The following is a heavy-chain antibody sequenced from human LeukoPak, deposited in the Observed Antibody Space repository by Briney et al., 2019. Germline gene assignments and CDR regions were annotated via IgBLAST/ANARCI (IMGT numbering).Heavy chain of an antibody. CDR3: ATAAAGGYYYYGMDV. CDR2: FDPGDGET. V-gene: IGHV1-24*01. CDR1: GYTLTELS. D-gene: IGHD6-13*01. Sequence: ASVKVSCKVSGYTLTELSMHWVRQAPGKGLEWMGGFDPGDGETIYAQKFQGRVTMTEDTSTDTAYMELSSLRSEDTAVYYCATAAAGGYYYYGMDVWGQGTTVTVSS. J-gene: IGHJ6*02.